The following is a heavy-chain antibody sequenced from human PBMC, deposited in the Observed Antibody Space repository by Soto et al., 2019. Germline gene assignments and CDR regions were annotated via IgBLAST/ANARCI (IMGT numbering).Heavy chain of an antibody. J-gene: IGHJ4*02. D-gene: IGHD1-1*01. CDR3: ERLGLQGAIYFDS. CDR2: IYPGDSET. V-gene: IGHV5-51*01. Sequence: PGESLKISCKGSGYNFTTFWIGWVRQMPGKGLEWMGIIYPGDSETKYSPDFEGQVTISAGRSTNTAYLQWRSLRASDTAMYYCERLGLQGAIYFDSWGLGTLVTVSS. CDR1: GYNFTTFW.